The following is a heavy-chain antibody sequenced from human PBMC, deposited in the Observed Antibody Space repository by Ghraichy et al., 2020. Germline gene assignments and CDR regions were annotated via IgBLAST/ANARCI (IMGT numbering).Heavy chain of an antibody. J-gene: IGHJ4*02. V-gene: IGHV1-2*06. Sequence: ASVKVSCKASGYTFTGYYMHWVRQAPGQGLEWMGRINPNSGDTNYAQKLQGRVTMTRDTSITTAYMELSRLRSDDTAVYYCARDGQVVEELDNWGQGTLVTVSS. CDR1: GYTFTGYY. CDR3: ARDGQVVEELDN. CDR2: INPNSGDT. D-gene: IGHD1-1*01.